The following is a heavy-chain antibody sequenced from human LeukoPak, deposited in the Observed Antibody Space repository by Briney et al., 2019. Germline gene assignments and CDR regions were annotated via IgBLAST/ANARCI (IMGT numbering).Heavy chain of an antibody. CDR3: ARGRSIAAAAPNY. V-gene: IGHV4-4*07. Sequence: PSETLSLTCTVSGGSISSDYWSWIRQPAGKGLEWIGRIYTNESTNYNPSLKSRVTMSVDTSKNQLSLKMISVTDADTAVYYCARGRSIAAAAPNYWGQGTLVTVSS. J-gene: IGHJ4*02. D-gene: IGHD6-13*01. CDR2: IYTNEST. CDR1: GGSISSDY.